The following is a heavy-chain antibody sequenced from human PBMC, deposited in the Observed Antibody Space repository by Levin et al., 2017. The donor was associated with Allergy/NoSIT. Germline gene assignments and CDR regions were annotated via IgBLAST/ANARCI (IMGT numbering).Heavy chain of an antibody. CDR2: ISDDGGNK. Sequence: RPGGSLRLSCAASGFSFTDYAIHWVRQAPGKGLEWVTLISDDGGNKHYADSVKGRFTISRDNSKNTMFLQMNSLRAEDTAVYYCARSSSSWLNDAFDIWGQGTMVTVSS. CDR1: GFSFTDYA. D-gene: IGHD6-13*01. V-gene: IGHV3-30*04. CDR3: ARSSSSWLNDAFDI. J-gene: IGHJ3*02.